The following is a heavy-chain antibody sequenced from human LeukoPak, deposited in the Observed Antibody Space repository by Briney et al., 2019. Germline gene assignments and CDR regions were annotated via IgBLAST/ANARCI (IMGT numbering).Heavy chain of an antibody. CDR3: ARALGYSYGYGIY. CDR2: INTDGSTI. V-gene: IGHV3-74*01. Sequence: PGGSLRLSCAASGFTFCDCWMHWVRQAPGKGLEWVSRINTDGSTINYADSVKGRFTVSRDNAKNTMYLQMNSLRAEDSAVYYCARALGYSYGYGIYWGQGTLVTVSS. D-gene: IGHD5-18*01. J-gene: IGHJ4*02. CDR1: GFTFCDCW.